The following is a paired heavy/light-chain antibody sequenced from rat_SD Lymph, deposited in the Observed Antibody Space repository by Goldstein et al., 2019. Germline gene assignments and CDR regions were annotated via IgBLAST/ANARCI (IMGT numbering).Heavy chain of an antibody. J-gene: IGHJ2*01. V-gene: IGHV1-35*01. CDR3: ARMAMRHFDY. CDR1: GYTFTSYY. Sequence: QVQLQQSGAELAKPGTSVKLSCKASGYTFTSYYIYWVKQRPGQGLEWIGYIYPGNGGTYYSEKFKGKATFTADTSSSTAYMLLGSLTPEDSAYYFCARMAMRHFDYWGQGVMVTVSS. D-gene: IGHD4-2*01. CDR2: IYPGNGGT.
Light chain of an antibody. J-gene: IGKJ2-2*01. CDR1: SSVSY. CDR3: QQCCSTPPMDT. V-gene: IGKV4S2*01. Sequence: DIVLTQSPTTMAASPGEKVTLTCRASSSVSYMNWYQQKPGASPKLWIYGTSKLASGVPNRFSGSGSGTSYSLIISSMETEDIATYYCQQCCSTPPMDTFGAGTKLELK. CDR2: GTS.